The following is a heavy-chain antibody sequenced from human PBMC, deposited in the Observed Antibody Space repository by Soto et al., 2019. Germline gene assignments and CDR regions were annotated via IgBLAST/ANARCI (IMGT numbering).Heavy chain of an antibody. CDR3: ARAQLEQLVYSWFDP. CDR1: GGTFSSYA. V-gene: IGHV1-69*13. CDR2: IIPIFGTA. Sequence: SVKVSCKXSGGTFSSYAISWVRQAPGQGLEWMGGIIPIFGTANYAQKFQGRVTITADESTSTAYMELSSLRSEDTAVYYCARAQLEQLVYSWFDPWGQGTLVTVSS. J-gene: IGHJ5*02. D-gene: IGHD6-6*01.